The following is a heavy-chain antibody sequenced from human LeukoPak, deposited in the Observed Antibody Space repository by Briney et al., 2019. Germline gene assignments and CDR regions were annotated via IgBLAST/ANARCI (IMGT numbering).Heavy chain of an antibody. CDR1: GYTFTSNY. Sequence: ASVKVSCKAFGYTFTSNYMHWVRQAPGQGPEWMGVISPSGGSTTYAQKFQGRVTMTRDMSTSTVYMELSSLRSEDTAVYYCARERPQERDGYNLGCDYWGQGTLVTVSS. CDR3: ARERPQERDGYNLGCDY. J-gene: IGHJ4*02. CDR2: ISPSGGST. V-gene: IGHV1-46*01. D-gene: IGHD5-24*01.